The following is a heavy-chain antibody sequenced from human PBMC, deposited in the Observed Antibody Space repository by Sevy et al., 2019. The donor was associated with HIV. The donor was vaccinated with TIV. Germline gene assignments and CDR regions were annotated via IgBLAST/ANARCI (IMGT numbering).Heavy chain of an antibody. D-gene: IGHD1-1*01. CDR1: GFTFSTYA. J-gene: IGHJ4*02. CDR3: AKAINDETRTGKFDY. V-gene: IGHV3-23*01. CDR2: ITASGPST. Sequence: GGSLRLSCAASGFTFSTYAMGWVRQAPGKGLEWVSAITASGPSTYYADSVKGRFTISRDNSKNTLYLQMNSLRAEDTAVYYCAKAINDETRTGKFDYWGQGTLVTVSS.